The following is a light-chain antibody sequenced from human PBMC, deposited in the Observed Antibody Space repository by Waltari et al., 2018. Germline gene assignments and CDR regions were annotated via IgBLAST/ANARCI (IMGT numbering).Light chain of an antibody. V-gene: IGKV3D-15*01. CDR1: QRGSSS. CDR3: QQYYNWPPLT. CDR2: GAS. J-gene: IGKJ4*01. Sequence: EIVMTQSPATLSVSPGERATLSCRAGQRGSSSLAWYHQKPGEAPRLLIYGASIRATGIPARFSGSGSGTEFTLTITSLQSEDSGVYYCQQYYNWPPLTFGGGTKVEIK.